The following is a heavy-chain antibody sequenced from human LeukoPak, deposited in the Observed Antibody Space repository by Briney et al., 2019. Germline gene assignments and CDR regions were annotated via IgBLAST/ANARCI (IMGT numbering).Heavy chain of an antibody. Sequence: TSETLSLTCAVYGGSFSGHYWSWIRQPPGKGLEWIGEINHSGSTNYNPSLKSRVTISVDTSKNQFSLKLSPVTAADTAVYYCARAPYYDFWSSYPTKLRANWFDPWGQGTLVTVSS. D-gene: IGHD3-3*01. CDR2: INHSGST. J-gene: IGHJ5*02. CDR1: GGSFSGHY. V-gene: IGHV4-34*01. CDR3: ARAPYYDFWSSYPTKLRANWFDP.